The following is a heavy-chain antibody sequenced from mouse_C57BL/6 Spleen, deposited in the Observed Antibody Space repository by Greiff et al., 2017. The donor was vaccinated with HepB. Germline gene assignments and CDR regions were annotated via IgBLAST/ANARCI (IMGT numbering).Heavy chain of an antibody. CDR1: GYTFTSYG. Sequence: VQLVESGAELARPGASVKLSCKASGYTFTSYGISWVKQRTGQGLEWIGEIYPRSGNTYYNEKFKGKATLTADKSSSTAYMELRSLTSEDSAVYFCARRSPIYYYGSSGYYFDYWGQGTTLTVSS. CDR3: ARRSPIYYYGSSGYYFDY. J-gene: IGHJ2*01. D-gene: IGHD1-1*01. CDR2: IYPRSGNT. V-gene: IGHV1-81*01.